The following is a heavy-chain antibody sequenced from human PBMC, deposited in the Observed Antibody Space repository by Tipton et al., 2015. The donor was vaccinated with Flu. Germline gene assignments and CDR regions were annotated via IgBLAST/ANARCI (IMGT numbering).Heavy chain of an antibody. CDR2: VFHSGLT. CDR3: ARDFHPTSNWFDP. J-gene: IGHJ5*02. V-gene: IGHV4-39*07. CDR1: GGSINSTTHY. Sequence: TLSLTCTISGGSINSTTHYWGWVRQLPGRGLEWIATVFHSGLTYYNPSLRSRVSISADTSKNQFSRRMNSVTASGSATYYCARDFHPTSNWFDPWGQGTQVSFSS.